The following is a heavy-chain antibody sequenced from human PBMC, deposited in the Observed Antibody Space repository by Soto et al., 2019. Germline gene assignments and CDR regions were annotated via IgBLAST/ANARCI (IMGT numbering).Heavy chain of an antibody. D-gene: IGHD2-15*01. Sequence: GSLRLSCAASGFTVTSNYMSWVRQAPGKGLEWVSLIYSDGSAYYADSVKGRFTISRDNSKNMLYLQMNSLRAEDTAVYYCAATGDYCSGVTCYPQGDVWGQGTTVTVSS. CDR2: IYSDGSA. J-gene: IGHJ6*02. CDR1: GFTVTSNY. CDR3: AATGDYCSGVTCYPQGDV. V-gene: IGHV3-53*01.